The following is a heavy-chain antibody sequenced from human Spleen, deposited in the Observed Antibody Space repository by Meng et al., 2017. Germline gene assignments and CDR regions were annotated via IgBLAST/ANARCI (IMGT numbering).Heavy chain of an antibody. J-gene: IGHJ5*02. V-gene: IGHV3-9*01. Sequence: SLKISCAASGFNVDDYAMHWVRQAPGKGLEWVSGISWNSGSIAYADSVRGRFPISRDNAKNSMDPQMNRLRAEDTAVYYCAKETLAANQLTNWFNPWAQGPL. CDR1: GFNVDDYA. CDR2: ISWNSGSI. CDR3: AKETLAANQLTNWFNP. D-gene: IGHD2-2*01.